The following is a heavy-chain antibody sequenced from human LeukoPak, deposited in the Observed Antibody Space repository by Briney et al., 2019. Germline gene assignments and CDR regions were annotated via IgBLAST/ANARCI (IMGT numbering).Heavy chain of an antibody. V-gene: IGHV4-59*08. CDR3: VKLFSAAFHI. CDR1: GGSISSYY. Sequence: SETLSLTCTVSGGSISSYYWSWIRQPPGKGLEWIGYIYYSGSTNYNPSLKSRVTISVDTSKNQFSLKLSSVTATDTAVYYCVKLFSAAFHIWGQGTMVTVSS. CDR2: IYYSGST. J-gene: IGHJ3*02. D-gene: IGHD2/OR15-2a*01.